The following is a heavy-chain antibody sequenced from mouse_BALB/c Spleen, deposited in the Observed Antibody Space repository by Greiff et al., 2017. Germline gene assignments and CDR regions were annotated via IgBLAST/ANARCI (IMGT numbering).Heavy chain of an antibody. CDR3: ARIYYGGFDY. CDR2: INPGSGGT. D-gene: IGHD2-1*01. J-gene: IGHJ2*01. Sequence: QVQLKESGAELVRPGTSVKVSCKASGYAFTNYLIEWVKQRPGQGLEWIGVINPGSGGTNYNEKFKGKATLTADKSSSTAYMQLSSLTSDDSAVYFCARIYYGGFDYWGQGTTLTVSS. V-gene: IGHV1-54*01. CDR1: GYAFTNYL.